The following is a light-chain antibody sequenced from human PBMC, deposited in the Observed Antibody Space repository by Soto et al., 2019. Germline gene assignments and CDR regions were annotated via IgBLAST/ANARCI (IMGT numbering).Light chain of an antibody. V-gene: IGLV2-11*01. Sequence: QSVLTQPRSVSGSPGQSVTISCTGTSSDVGGYNYVSWYQQHPGKAPKLMIYDVSKRPSGVPDRFSGSKSGNTASLTISGLQAEDEADYYCCSYAGSYTLVFGTGTKVP. CDR3: CSYAGSYTLV. J-gene: IGLJ1*01. CDR2: DVS. CDR1: SSDVGGYNY.